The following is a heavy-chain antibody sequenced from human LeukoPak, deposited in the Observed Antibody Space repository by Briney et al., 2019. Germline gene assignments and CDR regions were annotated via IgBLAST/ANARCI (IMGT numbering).Heavy chain of an antibody. Sequence: PGRSLRLSCAASGFTFSSFGMHWVRQGPGKGLEWVAVISYDGNEIYSADSVEGRYTISRDNSKNTLYLQMNSLRPEDTAVYYCAKDRTRGNAANDAFDVWGQGTMVTVSP. CDR3: AKDRTRGNAANDAFDV. V-gene: IGHV3-30*18. J-gene: IGHJ3*01. CDR1: GFTFSSFG. CDR2: ISYDGNEI. D-gene: IGHD3-10*01.